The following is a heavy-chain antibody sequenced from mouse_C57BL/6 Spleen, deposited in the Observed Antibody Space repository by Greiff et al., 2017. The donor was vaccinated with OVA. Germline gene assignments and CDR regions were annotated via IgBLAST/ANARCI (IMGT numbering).Heavy chain of an antibody. CDR1: GFNIKDYY. CDR3: ARDYGSSSYAMDY. D-gene: IGHD1-1*01. V-gene: IGHV14-2*01. CDR2: IDPEDGET. Sequence: EVQLVESGAELVKPGASVKLSCTASGFNIKDYYMHWVKQRTEQGLEWIGRIDPEDGETKYAPQFQGKATITADTSSNTAYLQRSSLTSEDTAVYYCARDYGSSSYAMDYWGQGTSVTVSS. J-gene: IGHJ4*01.